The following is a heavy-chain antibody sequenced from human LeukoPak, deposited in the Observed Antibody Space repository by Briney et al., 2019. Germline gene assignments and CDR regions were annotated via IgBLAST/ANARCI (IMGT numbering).Heavy chain of an antibody. J-gene: IGHJ3*02. D-gene: IGHD4-11*01. Sequence: ASVKVSCKASGHTFTSYAMHWVRQAPGQRLEWMGWINAGNGNTKYSQEFQGRVTITRDTSASTAYMELSSLRSEDMAVYYCARAQPNYSNYVGDAFDIWGQGTMVTVSS. CDR1: GHTFTSYA. CDR2: INAGNGNT. CDR3: ARAQPNYSNYVGDAFDI. V-gene: IGHV1-3*03.